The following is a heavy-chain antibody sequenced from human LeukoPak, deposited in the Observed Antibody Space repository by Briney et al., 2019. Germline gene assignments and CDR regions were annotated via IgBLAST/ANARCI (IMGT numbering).Heavy chain of an antibody. CDR1: GYTFTSYG. D-gene: IGHD2-15*01. CDR3: AREGSPFYYYMDV. V-gene: IGHV1-18*01. J-gene: IGHJ6*03. CDR2: ISTYNGDT. Sequence: ASVKVSCKASGYTFTSYGISWVRQAPGQGLEWMGWISTYNGDTNYAQKLQGRVTMTTDTSTSIAYMELRSLRSDDTAVYYCAREGSPFYYYMDVWGKGTTVTVSS.